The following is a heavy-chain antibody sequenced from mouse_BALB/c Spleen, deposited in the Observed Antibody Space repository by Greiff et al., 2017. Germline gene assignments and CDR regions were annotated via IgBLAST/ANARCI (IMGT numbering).Heavy chain of an antibody. J-gene: IGHJ4*01. V-gene: IGHV1-69*02. CDR3: ATYYYGSPYAMDY. Sequence: QVQLQQSGAELVKPGASVKLSCKASGYTFTSYWMHWVKQRPGQGLEWIGEIDPSDSYTNYNQKFKGKATLTVDKSSSTAYMQLSSLTSEDSAVYYCATYYYGSPYAMDYWGQGTSVTVSS. CDR1: GYTFTSYW. CDR2: IDPSDSYT. D-gene: IGHD1-1*01.